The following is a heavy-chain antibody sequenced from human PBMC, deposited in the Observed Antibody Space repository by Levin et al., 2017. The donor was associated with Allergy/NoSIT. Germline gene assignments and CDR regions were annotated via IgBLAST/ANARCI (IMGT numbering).Heavy chain of an antibody. J-gene: IGHJ3*02. V-gene: IGHV4-39*01. CDR1: GGSISSSSYY. D-gene: IGHD6-6*01. CDR3: ARLAPYSSSFPNAFDI. Sequence: SGGSLRLSCTVSGGSISSSSYYWGWIRQPPGKGLEWIGSIYYSGSTYYNPSLKSRVTISVDTSKNQFSLKLSSVTAADTAVYYCARLAPYSSSFPNAFDIWGQGTMVTVSS. CDR2: IYYSGST.